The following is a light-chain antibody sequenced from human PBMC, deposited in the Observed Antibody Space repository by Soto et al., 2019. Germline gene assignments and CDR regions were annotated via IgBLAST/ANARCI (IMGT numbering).Light chain of an antibody. J-gene: IGLJ2*01. CDR3: QSYDTGLSGPVV. CDR2: GNT. Sequence: QSVLTQPPSLSGAPGQNIIISCTGGGSNIGAGFDVHWYQQLPGTAPELLIYGNTNRPSGVPDRFSGSKSGTSASLVITGLQAEDEADYYCQSYDTGLSGPVVFGGGTQLTVL. CDR1: GSNIGAGFD. V-gene: IGLV1-40*01.